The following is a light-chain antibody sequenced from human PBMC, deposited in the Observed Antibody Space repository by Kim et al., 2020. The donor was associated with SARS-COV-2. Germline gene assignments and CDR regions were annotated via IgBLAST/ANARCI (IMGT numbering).Light chain of an antibody. CDR3: QAWDRNTPHVL. CDR1: KLGDKY. V-gene: IGLV3-1*01. Sequence: SYELTQPPSVSVSPGQTASITCSGDKLGDKYTCWYQQKPGQSPVLVIYQDDKRRSGIPERFSGSNSGNTATLTISETQAMDEADYYCQAWDRNTPHVLFG. J-gene: IGLJ2*01. CDR2: QDD.